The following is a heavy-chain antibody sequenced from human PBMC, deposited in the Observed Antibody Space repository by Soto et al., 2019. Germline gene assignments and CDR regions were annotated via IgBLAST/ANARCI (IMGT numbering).Heavy chain of an antibody. CDR3: AKESGGERYAAYFDL. Sequence: GGSLSLSFAASGFTLSNIGMQWVRQAPGKGLDWVAVISAGGNTKYYADSVKGRFTISRDNSKNTLFLQMNSLRTEDTAVYYCAKESGGERYAAYFDLWGQGTLVTVSS. CDR2: ISAGGNTK. J-gene: IGHJ4*02. V-gene: IGHV3-30*18. D-gene: IGHD2-21*01. CDR1: GFTLSNIG.